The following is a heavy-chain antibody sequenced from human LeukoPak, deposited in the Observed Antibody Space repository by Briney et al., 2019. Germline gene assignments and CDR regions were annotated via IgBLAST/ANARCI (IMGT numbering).Heavy chain of an antibody. D-gene: IGHD3-22*01. CDR3: ARDLWPPMFYFDSRGLDS. CDR1: GFTFSSYS. CDR2: ISSSSSYI. Sequence: GGSLRLSCAASGFTFSSYSMNWVRQAPGKGLEWVSSISSSSSYIYYADSMKGRFTISRDNSKNTLYLQMNSLRVEDTAVYYCARDLWPPMFYFDSRGLDSWGQGTLVTVSS. J-gene: IGHJ4*02. V-gene: IGHV3-21*01.